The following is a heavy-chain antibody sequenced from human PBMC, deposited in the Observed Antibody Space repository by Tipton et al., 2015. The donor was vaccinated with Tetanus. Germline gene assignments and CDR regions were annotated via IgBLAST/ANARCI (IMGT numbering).Heavy chain of an antibody. CDR2: INHSGST. Sequence: LRLSCAASGFTFSAYAMSWVRQTPGRGLEWIGEINHSGSTNYSPSLKSRVTISVDTSKNQFSLKLNSVTAADTAVYYCARAGQRSTSWHYWFDPWGQGTLVTVSS. V-gene: IGHV4-34*01. J-gene: IGHJ5*02. CDR1: GFTFSAYA. D-gene: IGHD2-2*01. CDR3: ARAGQRSTSWHYWFDP.